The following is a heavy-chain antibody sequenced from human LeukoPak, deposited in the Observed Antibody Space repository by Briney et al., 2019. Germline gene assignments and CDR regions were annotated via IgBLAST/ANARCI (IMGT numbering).Heavy chain of an antibody. D-gene: IGHD3-22*01. CDR2: INWNGGST. CDR3: ARDDDYYDSSGYYKFDY. V-gene: IGHV3-20*04. CDR1: GFTFDDYG. Sequence: PGGSLRLSCAASGFTFDDYGMSWVRQAPGKGLEWVSGINWNGGSTGYADSVKGRFTISRDNAKNSLYLQMNSLRAKDTAVYYCARDDDYYDSSGYYKFDYWGQGTLVTVSS. J-gene: IGHJ4*02.